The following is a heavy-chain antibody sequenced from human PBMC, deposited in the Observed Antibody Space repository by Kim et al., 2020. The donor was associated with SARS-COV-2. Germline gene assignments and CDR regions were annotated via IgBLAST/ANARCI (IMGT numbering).Heavy chain of an antibody. D-gene: IGHD3-3*01. CDR2: ISGSGGYT. CDR3: AKGVGGFWSGYYVPFEY. V-gene: IGHV3-23*01. Sequence: GGSLRLSCATSGFSFSSYVMSWVRQAPGKGLEWVSGISGSGGYTYYADSVKGRFTISRDNSNNTLYLQMNSLRAEDTAVYYCAKGVGGFWSGYYVPFEYWGQGTLATVSS. CDR1: GFSFSSYV. J-gene: IGHJ4*02.